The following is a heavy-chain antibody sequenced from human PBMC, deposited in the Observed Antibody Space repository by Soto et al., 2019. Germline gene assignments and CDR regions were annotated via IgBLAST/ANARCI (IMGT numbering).Heavy chain of an antibody. V-gene: IGHV4-59*01. CDR1: GRSMSSNY. J-gene: IGHJ4*02. CDR3: ASYRGALYFES. CDR2: VFYGGT. D-gene: IGHD3-16*01. Sequence: PSETLSLSCSDSGRSMSSNYWSWIRQSPDKGLEWLGYVFYGGTDYNPSLGGRVSMSVETSKSQFSLKLTSVTVADTAVYYCASYRGALYFESWGPGILVTVSS.